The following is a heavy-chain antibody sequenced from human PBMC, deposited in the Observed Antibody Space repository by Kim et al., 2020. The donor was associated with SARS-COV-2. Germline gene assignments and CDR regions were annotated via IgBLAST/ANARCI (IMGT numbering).Heavy chain of an antibody. Sequence: SVKVSCKASGYTFTSYGISWVRQTPGQGLEWMGWISAYNGNTNYAQKLQGRVTMTTDTSTSTAYMELRSLRSDDTAVYYCARRDVDYYDSSGYYYGFDYWGQGTLVTVSS. CDR2: ISAYNGNT. CDR1: GYTFTSYG. V-gene: IGHV1-18*04. CDR3: ARRDVDYYDSSGYYYGFDY. D-gene: IGHD3-22*01. J-gene: IGHJ4*02.